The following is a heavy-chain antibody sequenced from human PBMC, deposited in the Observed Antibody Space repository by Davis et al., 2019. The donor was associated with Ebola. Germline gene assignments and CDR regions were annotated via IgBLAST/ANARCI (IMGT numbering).Heavy chain of an antibody. Sequence: PSETLSLTCAVYGGSFSGYYWSWIRQPPGKGLEWIGEINHSGSTNYNPSLKSRVTISVDTSKNQFSLKLSSVTAADTAVYYCAREDGWEHKEWGQGTLVTVSS. D-gene: IGHD1-26*01. CDR2: INHSGST. CDR3: AREDGWEHKE. CDR1: GGSFSGYY. V-gene: IGHV4-34*01. J-gene: IGHJ4*02.